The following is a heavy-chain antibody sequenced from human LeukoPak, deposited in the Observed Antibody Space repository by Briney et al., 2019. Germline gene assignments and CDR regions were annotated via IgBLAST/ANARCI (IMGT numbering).Heavy chain of an antibody. CDR1: GGSFSFYI. CDR3: ASRNDILTGYYPNS. D-gene: IGHD3-9*01. CDR2: IATLFATP. J-gene: IGHJ4*02. V-gene: IGHV1-69*05. Sequence: RASVKVSCKTSGGSFSFYIITWVRQAPGQGIEWMGGIATLFATPHYAQKYQDRLTIITDEPTSTAYMELSSLTSEDTAVYYCASRNDILTGYYPNSWGQGTLVVVSS.